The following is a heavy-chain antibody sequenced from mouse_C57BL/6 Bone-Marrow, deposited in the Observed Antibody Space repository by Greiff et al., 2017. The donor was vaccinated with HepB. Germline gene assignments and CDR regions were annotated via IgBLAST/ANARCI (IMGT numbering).Heavy chain of an antibody. CDR3: ARSSPCWYFDV. V-gene: IGHV1-53*01. CDR1: GYTFTSYW. CDR2: INPSNGGT. Sequence: VQLQESGTELVKPGASVKLSCKASGYTFTSYWMHWVKQRPGQGLEWIGNINPSNGGTNYNEKFKSKATLTVDKSSSTAYMQLSSLTSEDSAVYYCARSSPCWYFDVWGTGTTVTVSS. J-gene: IGHJ1*03. D-gene: IGHD6-1*01.